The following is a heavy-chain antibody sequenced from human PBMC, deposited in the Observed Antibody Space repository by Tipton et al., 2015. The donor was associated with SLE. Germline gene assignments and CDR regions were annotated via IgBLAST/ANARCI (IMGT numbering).Heavy chain of an antibody. Sequence: SLRLSCAASGFTFYRHWMHWVRQAPGKGLVWVSRMNTDGTITSYVDSVKGRFTISRDNAKTSLYLQMNSLRAEDTAVYYCARGSVGDSKDYWGQGTLVTVSS. V-gene: IGHV3-74*01. CDR3: ARGSVGDSKDY. CDR1: GFTFYRHW. D-gene: IGHD2-21*02. CDR2: MNTDGTIT. J-gene: IGHJ4*02.